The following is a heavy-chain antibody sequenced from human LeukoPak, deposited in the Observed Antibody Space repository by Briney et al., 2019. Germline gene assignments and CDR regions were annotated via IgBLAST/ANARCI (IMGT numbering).Heavy chain of an antibody. Sequence: GGSLRLSCAASGFDFSGYSMTWVRQAPGKGLEWVASITSSSTYIDYADSVKGRFTLSRDNAENSLYLQMHSLRVDDMAVYYCARVSVGQGGDHILFYMDVWGKGTTVTVSS. CDR3: ARVSVGQGGDHILFYMDV. CDR1: GFDFSGYS. V-gene: IGHV3-21*01. D-gene: IGHD2/OR15-2a*01. CDR2: ITSSSTYI. J-gene: IGHJ6*03.